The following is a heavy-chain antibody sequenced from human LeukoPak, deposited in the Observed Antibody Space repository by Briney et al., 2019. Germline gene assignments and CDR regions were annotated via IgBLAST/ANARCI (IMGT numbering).Heavy chain of an antibody. CDR2: IIPIFGTA. Sequence: ASVKVSCKASGGTFSSHAISWVRQAPGQGLEWMGGIIPIFGTANYAQKFQGRVTITADESASTAYMELSSLRSEDTAVYYCARETLGYCSSTSCYYDYFDYWGQGTLVTVSS. V-gene: IGHV1-69*13. J-gene: IGHJ4*02. CDR3: ARETLGYCSSTSCYYDYFDY. CDR1: GGTFSSHA. D-gene: IGHD2-2*01.